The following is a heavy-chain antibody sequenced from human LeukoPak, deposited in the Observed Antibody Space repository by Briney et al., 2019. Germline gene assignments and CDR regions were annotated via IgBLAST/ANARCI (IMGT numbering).Heavy chain of an antibody. Sequence: GGSLRLSCAASGFSFSSYAMSWVRQAPGKGLEWVADIKGSGGNTYYVDSVKGRFTISRDNAKNTLYLQMNSLRAEDTAVYYCATCSIQLWLEYFHHWGQGTLVTVSS. CDR3: ATCSIQLWLEYFHH. CDR1: GFSFSSYA. CDR2: IKGSGGNT. D-gene: IGHD5-18*01. V-gene: IGHV3-23*01. J-gene: IGHJ1*01.